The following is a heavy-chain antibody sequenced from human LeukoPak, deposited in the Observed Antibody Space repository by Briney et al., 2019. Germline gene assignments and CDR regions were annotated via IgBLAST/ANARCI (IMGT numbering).Heavy chain of an antibody. J-gene: IGHJ5*02. Sequence: SQTLSFTCAISGDSVSSNSVTWNWIRQSPSRGFEWLGRTYYRSTWYNDYAVSVRGRITVNPDTSKNQFSLHLNSVTPEDTAVYYCARRLTQYDCFDPWGQGILVTVSS. D-gene: IGHD2-2*01. V-gene: IGHV6-1*01. CDR1: GDSVSSNSVT. CDR3: ARRLTQYDCFDP. CDR2: TYYRSTWYN.